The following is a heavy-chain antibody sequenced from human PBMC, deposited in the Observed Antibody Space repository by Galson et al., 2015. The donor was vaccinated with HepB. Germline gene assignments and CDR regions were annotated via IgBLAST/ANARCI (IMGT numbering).Heavy chain of an antibody. CDR2: ISYDGSNK. Sequence: SLRLSCAASGFTFSSYAMHWVRQAPGKGLEWVAVISYDGSNKYYADSVKGRFTISRDNSKNTLYLQMNSLRAEDTAVYYGARDSRSIVLMVYATFDYWGQGTLVTVSS. V-gene: IGHV3-30*04. CDR3: ARDSRSIVLMVYATFDY. D-gene: IGHD2-8*01. J-gene: IGHJ4*02. CDR1: GFTFSSYA.